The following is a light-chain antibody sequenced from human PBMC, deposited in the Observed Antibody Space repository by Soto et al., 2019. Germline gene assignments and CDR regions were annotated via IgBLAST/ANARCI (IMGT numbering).Light chain of an antibody. V-gene: IGKV3-20*01. CDR1: QSVSNNY. CDR2: GAS. CDR3: QQHGSSPIT. J-gene: IGKJ5*01. Sequence: EIVLTQSPGTLSLSPGERPTLPCRASQSVSNNYLAWYQQKPGQAPRLLIYGASSRATGIPDRFSGSGSGTDFTLTISRLEPEDFAVYYCQQHGSSPITFGQGTRLEIK.